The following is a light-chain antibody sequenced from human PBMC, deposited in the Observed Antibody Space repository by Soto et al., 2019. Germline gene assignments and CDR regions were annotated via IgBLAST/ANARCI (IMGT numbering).Light chain of an antibody. Sequence: EIVLTQSPGTMSLSPGQRATLSCRASETVSRSYLAWYQQTPGQAPRLLIYDASRRATGIPDRFSGSGSGTDFSLTISRLEPEDFAVYYCQQVVESPFTFGQGTKLEI. CDR1: ETVSRSY. CDR2: DAS. V-gene: IGKV3-20*01. J-gene: IGKJ2*01. CDR3: QQVVESPFT.